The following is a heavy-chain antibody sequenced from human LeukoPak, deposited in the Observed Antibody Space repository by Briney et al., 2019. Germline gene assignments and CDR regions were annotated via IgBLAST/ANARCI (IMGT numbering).Heavy chain of an antibody. J-gene: IGHJ4*02. D-gene: IGHD4-17*01. V-gene: IGHV4-39*01. CDR2: TYYSEAT. Sequence: SETLSLTCNVSGGFINRNDYSWAWIRQPPGKGLEWIGSTYYSEATEYNPSLKSRVTISVDTSKNQFSLKVSSVIAADTAVYYCASGTFEDYGDYTRGDYFAYWGQGTLVAVSS. CDR1: GGFINRNDYS. CDR3: ASGTFEDYGDYTRGDYFAY.